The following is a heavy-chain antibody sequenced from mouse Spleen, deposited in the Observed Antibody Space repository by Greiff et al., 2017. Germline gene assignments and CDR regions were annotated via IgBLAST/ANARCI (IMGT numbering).Heavy chain of an antibody. V-gene: IGHV5-6-2*01. Sequence: EVNVVESGGGLVKPGGSLKLSCAASGFTFSSYAMSWVRQTPEKRLEWVAAINSNGGSTYYPDTVKDRFTISRDNAKNTLYLQMSSLRSEDTALYYCARGRYYGDSPYYFDYWGQGTTLTVSS. D-gene: IGHD2-13*01. CDR1: GFTFSSYA. CDR2: INSNGGST. J-gene: IGHJ2*01. CDR3: ARGRYYGDSPYYFDY.